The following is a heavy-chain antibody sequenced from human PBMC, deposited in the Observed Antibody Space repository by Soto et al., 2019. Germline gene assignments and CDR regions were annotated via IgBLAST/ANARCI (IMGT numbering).Heavy chain of an antibody. D-gene: IGHD4-17*01. CDR3: AHSRYDYGDYFVFDY. V-gene: IGHV2-5*02. Sequence: QITLKESGPTLVKPTQTLTLTCTFSGFSLSTSGVGVGWIRQPPGKALEWLALIYWDDDKRYSPSLKSRLTITKDTSKNQVVLTMTNMDPVDTATYYCAHSRYDYGDYFVFDYWGQGTLVTVSS. J-gene: IGHJ4*02. CDR2: IYWDDDK. CDR1: GFSLSTSGVG.